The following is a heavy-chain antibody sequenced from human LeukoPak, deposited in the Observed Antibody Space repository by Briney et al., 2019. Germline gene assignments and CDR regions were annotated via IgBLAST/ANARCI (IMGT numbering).Heavy chain of an antibody. J-gene: IGHJ4*02. D-gene: IGHD3-16*01. CDR1: GGSISSGDYY. CDR2: IYYSGST. V-gene: IGHV4-30-4*01. Sequence: SGTLSLTCTVSGGSISSGDYYWSWIRQPPGKGLEWIGFIYYSGSTYYNPSLKSRVTISVDTSQNHFSLKLSSMTAADTAVYYCARLHLAGPFDYWGQGTLVTVSS. CDR3: ARLHLAGPFDY.